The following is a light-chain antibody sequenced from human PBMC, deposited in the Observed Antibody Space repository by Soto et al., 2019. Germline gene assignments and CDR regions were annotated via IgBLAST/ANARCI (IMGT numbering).Light chain of an antibody. CDR3: SSYTSSSTQV. CDR2: EVT. J-gene: IGLJ1*01. V-gene: IGLV2-8*01. CDR1: SSDVGGYNF. Sequence: QSALTQPPSASGSPGQSVTISCTGTSSDVGGYNFVSWYQQHPGKAPKFMIYEVTKRPSGVPDRFSGSKSGNTASLTISGLQAEDEADYYCSSYTSSSTQVFGTGTKLTVL.